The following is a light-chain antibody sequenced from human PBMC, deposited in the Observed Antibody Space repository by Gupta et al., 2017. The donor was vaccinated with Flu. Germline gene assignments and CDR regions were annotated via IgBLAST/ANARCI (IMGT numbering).Light chain of an antibody. CDR2: TDY. Sequence: GTPGQGITISCSETSSNIGINYVYCYQPLPETAPKLLICTDYQRPPGVPDRFSGSNSGTSASLAISGLRSEVGGDYSFPAWDDGLSLWVFGG. V-gene: IGLV1-47*01. J-gene: IGLJ3*02. CDR3: PAWDDGLSLWV. CDR1: SSNIGINY.